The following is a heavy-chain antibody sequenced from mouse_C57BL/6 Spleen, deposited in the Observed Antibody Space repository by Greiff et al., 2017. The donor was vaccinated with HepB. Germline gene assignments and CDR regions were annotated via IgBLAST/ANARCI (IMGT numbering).Heavy chain of an antibody. J-gene: IGHJ2*01. V-gene: IGHV1-76*01. CDR2: IYPGSGNT. CDR1: GYTFTDYY. CDR3: ARGPYFDY. Sequence: VKVVESGAELVRPGASVKLSCKASGYTFTDYYINWVKQRPGQGLEWIARIYPGSGNTYYNEKFKGKATLTAEKSSSTAYMQLSSLTSEDSAVYFCARGPYFDYWGQGTTLTVSS.